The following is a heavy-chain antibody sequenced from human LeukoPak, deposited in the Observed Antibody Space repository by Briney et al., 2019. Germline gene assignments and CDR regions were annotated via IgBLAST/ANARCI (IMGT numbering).Heavy chain of an antibody. D-gene: IGHD3-22*01. J-gene: IGHJ3*02. Sequence: SETLSLTCTVSGGSISSYYWSWIRQPPGKGLEWIGYIYYSGSTNYNPSLKSRVTISVDTSKNQFSLKLSSVTAADTAVYYCAREAISGLMAFDIWGQGTMVTVSS. CDR1: GGSISSYY. CDR2: IYYSGST. V-gene: IGHV4-59*01. CDR3: AREAISGLMAFDI.